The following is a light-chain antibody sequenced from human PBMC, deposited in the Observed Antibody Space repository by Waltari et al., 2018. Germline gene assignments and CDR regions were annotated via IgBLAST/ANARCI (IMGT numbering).Light chain of an antibody. Sequence: QSALTQPAAVSGSPGQSVTISCTGASSDIGRYDIVSWYQQHPGNAPKLVISDVSKRPSGVSERFSGSKSGETASLTISGLQFEDEADYYCCSYAGNYVWVFGGGTRLTVL. V-gene: IGLV2-23*02. CDR1: SSDIGRYDI. CDR2: DVS. CDR3: CSYAGNYVWV. J-gene: IGLJ3*02.